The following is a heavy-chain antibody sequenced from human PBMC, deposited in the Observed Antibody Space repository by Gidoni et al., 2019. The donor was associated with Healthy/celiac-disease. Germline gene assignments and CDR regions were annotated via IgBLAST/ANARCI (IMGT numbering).Heavy chain of an antibody. CDR3: ARECLYYYDSSGYNLDY. CDR1: GYTFTGYS. CDR2: INPNSGGT. V-gene: IGHV1-2*02. J-gene: IGHJ4*02. Sequence: QVQLVQYGAEVKKPGASVKVSCKASGYTFTGYSMHWVRQAPGQGLEWMGWINPNSGGTNYAQKFQGRVNMTRDTSISTAYMELSRLRSDDTAVYYCARECLYYYDSSGYNLDYWGQGTLVTVSS. D-gene: IGHD3-22*01.